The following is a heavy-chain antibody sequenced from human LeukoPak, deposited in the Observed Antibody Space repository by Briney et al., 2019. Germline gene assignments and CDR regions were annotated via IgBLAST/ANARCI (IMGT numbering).Heavy chain of an antibody. CDR3: SRDLLMYYSGSGEST. V-gene: IGHV1-2*02. J-gene: IGHJ5*02. CDR1: GYTFTGYY. D-gene: IGHD3-10*01. Sequence: ASVKASCKASGYTFTGYYIHWVRQAPGQGPEWMPWINPHSGATNYAQKFQGRVTMTRDTSISTAFMELSSLRSDDTAMYYCSRDLLMYYSGSGESTWGQGTQVTVSS. CDR2: INPHSGAT.